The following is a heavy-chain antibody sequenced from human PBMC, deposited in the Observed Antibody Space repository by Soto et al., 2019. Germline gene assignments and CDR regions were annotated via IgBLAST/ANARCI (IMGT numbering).Heavy chain of an antibody. CDR3: AAVHAHNIPTGPYGMDV. CDR1: GFTFTSSA. V-gene: IGHV1-58*01. Sequence: QMQLVQSGPEVKKPGTSVKVSCKASGFTFTSSAVQWVRQARGQRLEWIGWIVVGSGNTNYAQKFQERVTITGDMSTSTAYMELSSLRSEDTAVYYCAAVHAHNIPTGPYGMDVWGQGTTVTVSS. D-gene: IGHD2-2*02. J-gene: IGHJ6*02. CDR2: IVVGSGNT.